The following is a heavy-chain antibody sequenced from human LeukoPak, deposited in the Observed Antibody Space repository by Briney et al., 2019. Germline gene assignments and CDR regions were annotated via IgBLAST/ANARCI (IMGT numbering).Heavy chain of an antibody. J-gene: IGHJ4*02. CDR1: GFTFSSYT. CDR3: ARDQGGSSGYTAYYFDY. CDR2: ISYDGSNR. Sequence: GGSLRLSCAASGFTFSSYTMHWVRQAPGKGLEWVAVISYDGSNRYYADSVRGRFTISSDNSKNTLYLQMNSLRAEDTAMYYCARDQGGSSGYTAYYFDYWGQGTLVTVSS. D-gene: IGHD6-19*01. V-gene: IGHV3-30-3*01.